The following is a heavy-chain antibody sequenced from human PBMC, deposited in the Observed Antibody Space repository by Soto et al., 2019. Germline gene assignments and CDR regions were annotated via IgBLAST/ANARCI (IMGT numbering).Heavy chain of an antibody. CDR2: IYYSGST. Sequence: SETLSLTCTVSGGSISSYYWSWIRQPPGKGLEWIGYIYYSGSTNYNPSLKSRVTISVDTSKNQFSLKLSSVTAADTAVYYCARSSPVGLLWFGEFAYYFDYWGQGTLVTVSS. CDR3: ARSSPVGLLWFGEFAYYFDY. D-gene: IGHD3-10*01. V-gene: IGHV4-59*01. CDR1: GGSISSYY. J-gene: IGHJ4*02.